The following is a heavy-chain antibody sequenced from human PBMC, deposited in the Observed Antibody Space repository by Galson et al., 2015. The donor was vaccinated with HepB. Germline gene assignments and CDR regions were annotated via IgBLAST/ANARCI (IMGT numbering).Heavy chain of an antibody. CDR3: ARVRGPIFGVVINEYYFDY. V-gene: IGHV1-69*01. CDR2: IIPIFGTA. D-gene: IGHD3-3*02. J-gene: IGHJ4*02. CDR1: GGTFSSYA. Sequence: SCKASGGTFSSYAISWVRQAPGQGLEWMGGIIPIFGTANYAQKFQGRVTITADESTSTAYMELSSLRSEDTAVYYCARVRGPIFGVVINEYYFDYWGQGTLVTVSS.